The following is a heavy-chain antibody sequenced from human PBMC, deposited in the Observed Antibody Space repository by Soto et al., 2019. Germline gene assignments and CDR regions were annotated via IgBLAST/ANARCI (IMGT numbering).Heavy chain of an antibody. D-gene: IGHD3-22*01. Sequence: GGSLRLSCAASGFTFSNAWMSWVRQAPGKGLEWVGRIKSKTDGGTTDYAAPVKGRFTISRDDSKNTLYLQMNSLKTEDTAVYYCTTLASYYYDSSGYGADYWGQGTLVTVSS. CDR1: GFTFSNAW. J-gene: IGHJ4*02. V-gene: IGHV3-15*01. CDR2: IKSKTDGGTT. CDR3: TTLASYYYDSSGYGADY.